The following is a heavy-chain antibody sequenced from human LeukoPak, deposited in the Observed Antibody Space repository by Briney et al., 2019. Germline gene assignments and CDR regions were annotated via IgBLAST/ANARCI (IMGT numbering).Heavy chain of an antibody. CDR2: INQDGSEK. CDR3: ARDSRWLHFDFYDY. J-gene: IGHJ4*02. Sequence: PGGSLRLSCAASGFTLSSDWMTWVRQAPGKGLEWVANINQDGSEKFYVDAVKGRFTISRDNAKNSLYLQMNSLRAEDTAVYYCARDSRWLHFDFYDYWGQGTLVTVSS. V-gene: IGHV3-7*01. D-gene: IGHD5-24*01. CDR1: GFTLSSDW.